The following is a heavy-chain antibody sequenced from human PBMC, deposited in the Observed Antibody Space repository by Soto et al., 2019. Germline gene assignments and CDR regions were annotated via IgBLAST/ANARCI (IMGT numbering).Heavy chain of an antibody. V-gene: IGHV3-30*18. J-gene: IGHJ4*02. D-gene: IGHD5-18*01. Sequence: PGGSLRLSCAASGFTFSSYGMHWDRQAPGKGLEWVAVISYDGSNKYYADSVKGRFTISRDNSKNTLYLQMNSLRAEDTAVYYCAKELSGIQLWSWPLGYWGQGTLVTVSS. CDR3: AKELSGIQLWSWPLGY. CDR2: ISYDGSNK. CDR1: GFTFSSYG.